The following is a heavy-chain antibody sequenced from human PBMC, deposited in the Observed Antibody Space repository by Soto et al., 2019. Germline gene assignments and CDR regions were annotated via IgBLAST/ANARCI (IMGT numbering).Heavy chain of an antibody. CDR2: IIPISGTT. J-gene: IGHJ6*02. D-gene: IGHD2-15*01. Sequence: SVKVSCKASGGTFSTHAIIWVRQAPGHGLEWMGGIIPISGTTYYTQKFQGRVTITADEPTSTAFTELSSLKSEDTAVFYCARGYCSGGNCYSGMDVWGQGTMVTVSS. V-gene: IGHV1-69*13. CDR1: GGTFSTHA. CDR3: ARGYCSGGNCYSGMDV.